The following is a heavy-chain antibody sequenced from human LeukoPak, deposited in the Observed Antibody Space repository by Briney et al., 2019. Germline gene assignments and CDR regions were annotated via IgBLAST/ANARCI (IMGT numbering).Heavy chain of an antibody. CDR1: GDSISSSGYY. V-gene: IGHV4-31*03. D-gene: IGHD6-19*01. CDR3: AREKQWLAPFDH. J-gene: IGHJ4*02. CDR2: MHHSGST. Sequence: SETLSLTCTVSGDSISSSGYYWSWLRQHPGEGLEWIGYMHHSGSTYSNPSLKSRVTMSVDTSKNQFSLTLSSVTAADTAVYYCAREKQWLAPFDHWGQGTLVTVSS.